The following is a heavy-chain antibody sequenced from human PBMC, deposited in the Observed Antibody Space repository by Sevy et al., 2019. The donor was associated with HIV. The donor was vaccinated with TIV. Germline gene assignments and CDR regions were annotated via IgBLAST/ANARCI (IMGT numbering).Heavy chain of an antibody. Sequence: SETLSLTCTISGGSISSSSYYWGWIRQPPGKGLEWMGSLYSTGATSYNPSLESRVTVSADTSRNRLFLKLDSVSAADTAVYYCATPLPSGWYEGTGGYFDLWGRGTLVTVSS. CDR3: ATPLPSGWYEGTGGYFDL. V-gene: IGHV4-39*01. D-gene: IGHD6-19*01. CDR1: GGSISSSSYY. J-gene: IGHJ2*01. CDR2: LYSTGAT.